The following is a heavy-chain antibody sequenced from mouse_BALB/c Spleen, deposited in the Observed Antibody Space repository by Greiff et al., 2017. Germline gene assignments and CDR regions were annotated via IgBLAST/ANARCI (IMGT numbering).Heavy chain of an antibody. Sequence: EVQRVESGGGLVKPGGSLKLSCAASGFTFSSYAMSWVRQTPEKRLEWVATISSGGSYTYYPDSVKGRFTISRDNAKNTLYLQMSSLRSEDTAMYYCARQPSTPRLDYWGQGTSVTVSS. CDR1: GFTFSSYA. CDR3: ARQPSTPRLDY. V-gene: IGHV5-9-3*01. J-gene: IGHJ4*01. D-gene: IGHD2-1*01. CDR2: ISSGGSYT.